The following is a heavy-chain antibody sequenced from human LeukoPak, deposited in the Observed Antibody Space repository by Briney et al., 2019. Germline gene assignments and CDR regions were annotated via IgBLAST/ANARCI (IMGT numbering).Heavy chain of an antibody. CDR3: ARDRARDYWFDP. CDR1: GGSISSYY. J-gene: IGHJ5*02. CDR2: IYYSGST. V-gene: IGHV4-39*07. D-gene: IGHD3-10*01. Sequence: SETLSLTCTVSGGSISSYYWSWIRQPPGKGLEWIGSIYYSGSTYYNPSLKSRVTISVDTSKNQFSLKLSSVTAADTAVYYCARDRARDYWFDPWGQGTLVTVSS.